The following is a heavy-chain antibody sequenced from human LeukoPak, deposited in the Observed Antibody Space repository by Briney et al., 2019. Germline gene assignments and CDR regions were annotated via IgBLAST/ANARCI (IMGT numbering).Heavy chain of an antibody. D-gene: IGHD5-12*01. CDR3: TRDGVDIVATVGVYYGMDV. J-gene: IGHJ6*04. CDR1: GFTFGDYA. CDR2: IRSKAYGETT. Sequence: PGGSLRLSCTASGFTFGDYAMSWVRQAPGKGLEWVGFIRSKAYGETTEYAASVKGRFTISRDDSKSIAYLQMNSLKTEDTALYYCTRDGVDIVATVGVYYGMDVWGKGTTVTVSS. V-gene: IGHV3-49*04.